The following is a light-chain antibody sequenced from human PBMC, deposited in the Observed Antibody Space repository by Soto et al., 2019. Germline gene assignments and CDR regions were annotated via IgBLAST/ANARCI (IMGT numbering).Light chain of an antibody. CDR3: QQYGASPLFT. Sequence: EVVLTQSPGTLSLSPGERATLSCRASQGVTTAYLAWYQHKPGQAPRLLIYGASNRATGIPDRFSGSGSGTDFTLTISRLEPEDFAVYSCQQYGASPLFTVGPGTKVDLK. V-gene: IGKV3-20*01. J-gene: IGKJ3*01. CDR2: GAS. CDR1: QGVTTAY.